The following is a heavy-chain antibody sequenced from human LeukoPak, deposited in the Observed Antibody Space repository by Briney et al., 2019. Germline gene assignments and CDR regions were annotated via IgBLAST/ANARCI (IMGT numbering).Heavy chain of an antibody. CDR1: GFTFSSYG. D-gene: IGHD6-13*01. V-gene: IGHV3-30*18. CDR3: AKGAAGLYYYYYYGMDV. CDR2: ISYDGSNK. Sequence: GGSLRLSCAASGFTFSSYGMHWVRQARGKGLEWVAVISYDGSNKYYADSVKGRFTISRDNSKNTLYLQMNSLRAEDTAVYYCAKGAAGLYYYYYYGMDVRGQGTTVTVSS. J-gene: IGHJ6*02.